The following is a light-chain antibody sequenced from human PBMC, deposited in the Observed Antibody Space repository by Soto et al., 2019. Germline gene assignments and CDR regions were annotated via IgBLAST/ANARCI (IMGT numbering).Light chain of an antibody. CDR2: GVS. CDR3: HQYGSSPYT. V-gene: IGKV3-20*01. CDR1: QSVSSSY. Sequence: EIVLTQSPGTLSLSPGERATLSCRASQSVSSSYLAWYQQKPGQAPRLLIYGVSSRATCIPDRFSGSGSGTDFTLTISRLEPEDFAVYYCHQYGSSPYTFGQGTKLEIK. J-gene: IGKJ2*01.